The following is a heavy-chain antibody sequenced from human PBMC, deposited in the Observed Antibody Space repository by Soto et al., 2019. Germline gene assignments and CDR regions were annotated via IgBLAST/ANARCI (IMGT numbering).Heavy chain of an antibody. CDR1: GGSFSGYY. Sequence: KTSETLSLTCAVYGGSFSGYYWSWIRQPPGKGLEWIGEINHSGSTNYNPSLKSRVTISVDTSKNQFSLKLSSVTAADTAVYYCARLHDYSNYYPQPYGMDVWGQGTTVTVSS. J-gene: IGHJ6*02. V-gene: IGHV4-34*01. CDR2: INHSGST. D-gene: IGHD4-4*01. CDR3: ARLHDYSNYYPQPYGMDV.